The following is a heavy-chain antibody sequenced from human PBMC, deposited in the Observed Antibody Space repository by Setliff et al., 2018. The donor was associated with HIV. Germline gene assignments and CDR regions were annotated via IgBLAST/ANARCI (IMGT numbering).Heavy chain of an antibody. Sequence: SETLSLTCTVSGGSISSYYWSWIRQPPGKGLEWIGYIYYSGTTNYNPYLKSRVTISVDTSKNQFSLKLSSVTAADTAVYYCARHVGYSSSSLDYWGQGTLVTVSS. CDR1: GGSISSYY. CDR2: IYYSGTT. D-gene: IGHD6-6*01. V-gene: IGHV4-59*08. CDR3: ARHVGYSSSSLDY. J-gene: IGHJ4*02.